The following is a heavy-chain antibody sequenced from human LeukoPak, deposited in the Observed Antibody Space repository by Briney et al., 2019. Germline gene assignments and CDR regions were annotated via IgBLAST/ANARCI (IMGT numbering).Heavy chain of an antibody. CDR2: IKANSGDT. CDR3: GRVTIFSPSHYYGMDV. J-gene: IGHJ6*02. D-gene: IGHD3-3*01. CDR1: GYTFTDYY. Sequence: GASLKVPCKASGYTFTDYYIHWVRQAPGQGPEWMGWIKANSGDTNYAQKFQGRVTLTRDTSINTAYMEVNRLRSDDTAVYYCGRVTIFSPSHYYGMDVWGQGTAVTVSS. V-gene: IGHV1-2*02.